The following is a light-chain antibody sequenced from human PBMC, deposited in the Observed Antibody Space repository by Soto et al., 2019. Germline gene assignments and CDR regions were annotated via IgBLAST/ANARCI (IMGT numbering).Light chain of an antibody. CDR2: DVN. CDR3: ASYTRTTTLV. V-gene: IGLV2-14*01. CDR1: ISDIGGYNF. Sequence: QSVLTQPASVSGSPGQSITISCTGTISDIGGYNFISWYQHHPGKAPKLVIYDVNNRPSGISYRFSGSKSGNTASLTISGLQAEAEADYYCASYTRTTTLVFGGGTKLTVL. J-gene: IGLJ2*01.